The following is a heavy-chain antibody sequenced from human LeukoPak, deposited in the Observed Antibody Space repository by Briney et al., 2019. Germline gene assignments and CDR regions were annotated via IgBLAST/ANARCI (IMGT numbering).Heavy chain of an antibody. J-gene: IGHJ3*02. V-gene: IGHV3-48*02. CDR3: ARDLHYAFDI. CDR2: IYSSDTT. Sequence: PGGSLRLSCAASGFTFSGYAMNWVRQAPGKGLEWVSHIYSSDTTYAYSVKGRFTISRDNAKNSLYLQMNSLRDEDTAVYYCARDLHYAFDIWGQGTMVTASS. CDR1: GFTFSGYA. D-gene: IGHD3-10*01.